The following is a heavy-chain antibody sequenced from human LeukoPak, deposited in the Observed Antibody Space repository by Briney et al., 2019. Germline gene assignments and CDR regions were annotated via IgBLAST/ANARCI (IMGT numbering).Heavy chain of an antibody. CDR1: GFTFSGYW. Sequence: GGSLRLSCAASGFTFSGYWMTWVRQAPGQGLEWVANLRHDGSDKYYADSVKGRFTISRDNAKNSLYLQMNGLRADDTAIYYCARDAYDDASGSWGQGTLVTVSS. J-gene: IGHJ5*02. V-gene: IGHV3-7*01. CDR2: LRHDGSDK. CDR3: ARDAYDDASGS. D-gene: IGHD3-3*01.